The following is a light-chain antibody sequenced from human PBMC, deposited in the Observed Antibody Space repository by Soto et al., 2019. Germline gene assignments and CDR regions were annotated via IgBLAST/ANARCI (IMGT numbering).Light chain of an antibody. CDR3: QQYETFSGT. V-gene: IGKV1-5*01. Sequence: DITITQSPSTLSASVRDTVTVTCRASQSVSGWLAWYQQKPGEAPKLLIYDASALPRGVPSRFSGSGSGTKFTLTIASLQPDDFATYYCQQYETFSGTFGPGTKVDIK. CDR2: DAS. J-gene: IGKJ1*01. CDR1: QSVSGW.